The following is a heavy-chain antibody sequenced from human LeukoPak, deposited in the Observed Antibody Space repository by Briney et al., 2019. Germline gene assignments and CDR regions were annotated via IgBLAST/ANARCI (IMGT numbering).Heavy chain of an antibody. Sequence: GGSLRLPCAASGFTFINAWMTWVRQAPEKGLEWVGRIKAKAHGGTIEYAAPVKGRFTISRDDSKNTLYLQMNSLKTEDTAVYYCTTDGVGVEGATYDNWGQGTLVSVSS. CDR2: IKAKAHGGTI. J-gene: IGHJ4*02. V-gene: IGHV3-15*01. CDR3: TTDGVGVEGATYDN. D-gene: IGHD1-26*01. CDR1: GFTFINAW.